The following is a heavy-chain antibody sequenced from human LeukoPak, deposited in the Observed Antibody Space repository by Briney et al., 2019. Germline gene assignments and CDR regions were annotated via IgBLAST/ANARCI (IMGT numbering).Heavy chain of an antibody. J-gene: IGHJ6*03. Sequence: ASVKVSCKASGYTFTTYYIHWVRQAPGQGLEWMGVINPSGGSTSYAQKFQGRVTMTRDMSTSTVYMELSSLRSEDTAVHYCARDHVDTAMVHMDVWGKGTTVTVSS. CDR1: GYTFTTYY. CDR3: ARDHVDTAMVHMDV. V-gene: IGHV1-46*01. CDR2: INPSGGST. D-gene: IGHD5-18*01.